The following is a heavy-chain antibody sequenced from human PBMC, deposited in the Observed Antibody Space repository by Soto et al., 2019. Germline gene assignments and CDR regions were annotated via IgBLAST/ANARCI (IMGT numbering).Heavy chain of an antibody. CDR1: GYTYTSYG. D-gene: IGHD6-19*01. CDR2: ISAYNGNT. J-gene: IGHJ5*02. CDR3: ARDPLPIAVAGTNWFDP. V-gene: IGHV1-18*01. Sequence: ASVKVSCKASGYTYTSYGISWVRQAPGQGPEWMGWISAYNGNTNYAQKLQGRVTMTTDTSTSTAYMELRSLRSDDTAVYYCARDPLPIAVAGTNWFDPWGQGTLVTVSS.